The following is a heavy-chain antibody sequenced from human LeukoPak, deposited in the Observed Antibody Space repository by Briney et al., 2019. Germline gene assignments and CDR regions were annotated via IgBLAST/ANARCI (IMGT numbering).Heavy chain of an antibody. CDR1: GGSISSGDYY. Sequence: SETLSLTCTVSGGSISSGDYYWSWIRQPPGKGLEWIRYIYYSGSTYYNPSLKSRVTISVDTSKNQFSLKLSSVTAADTAVYYCARVAVAGTEVDYWGQGTLVTVSS. D-gene: IGHD6-19*01. J-gene: IGHJ4*02. CDR3: ARVAVAGTEVDY. V-gene: IGHV4-30-4*01. CDR2: IYYSGST.